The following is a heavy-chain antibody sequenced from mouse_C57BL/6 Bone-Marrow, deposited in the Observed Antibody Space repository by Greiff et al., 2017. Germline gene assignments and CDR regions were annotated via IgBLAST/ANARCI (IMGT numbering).Heavy chain of an antibody. D-gene: IGHD1-1*01. CDR3: ARKVDYGSSYDWYFDV. Sequence: QVQLQQPGAELVRPGSSVKLSCKASGYTFTSYWMHWVKQRPIQGLEWIGNIDPSDSETHYNQKFKDKATLTVDKSSSTAYMQLSSLTSEDSAVYYCARKVDYGSSYDWYFDVWGTGTTVTVSS. V-gene: IGHV1-52*01. CDR2: IDPSDSET. J-gene: IGHJ1*03. CDR1: GYTFTSYW.